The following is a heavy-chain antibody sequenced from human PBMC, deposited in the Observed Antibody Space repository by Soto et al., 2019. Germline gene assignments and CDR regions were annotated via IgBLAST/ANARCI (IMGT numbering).Heavy chain of an antibody. CDR3: ARYRVAADMSDFDY. D-gene: IGHD6-13*01. J-gene: IGHJ4*02. CDR1: GVTFVGYA. CDR2: IRGRAYGSTT. V-gene: IGHV3-49*04. Sequence: GSLRLSCTGSGVTFVGYAMGWVRQAPGEGLEWGGSIRGRAYGSTTEYPASLRGRLTISRADSNNNAHLQMNSLRTEDTAVYYCARYRVAADMSDFDYWGQGT.